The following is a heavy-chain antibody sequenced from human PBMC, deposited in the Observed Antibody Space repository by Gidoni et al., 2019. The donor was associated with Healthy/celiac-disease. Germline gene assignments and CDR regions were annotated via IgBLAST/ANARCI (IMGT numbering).Heavy chain of an antibody. V-gene: IGHV3-64D*09. Sequence: EVQLVESGGGLVQPGGSLRLSCSASGFTFSSYAMHWVRQAPGKGLEYVSAISSNGGSTDYADSVKGRFTISRDNSKNTLYLQMSSLRAEDTAVYYCVKDAFETDLTWFDYWGQGTLVTVSS. CDR2: ISSNGGST. CDR1: GFTFSSYA. D-gene: IGHD2-21*02. CDR3: VKDAFETDLTWFDY. J-gene: IGHJ4*02.